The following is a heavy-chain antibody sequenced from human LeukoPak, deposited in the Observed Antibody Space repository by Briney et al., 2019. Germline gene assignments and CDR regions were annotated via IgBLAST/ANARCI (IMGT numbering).Heavy chain of an antibody. Sequence: SETLSLTCTVSGGSISSSSYYWGWIRQPPGKGLEWIGSIYYSGSTYYNPSLKSRVTISVDTSKNQFSLKLSSVTAADTAVYYCARNALSLTIFGVVTHYYYYYYMDVWGKGTTVTVSS. CDR3: ARNALSLTIFGVVTHYYYYYYMDV. CDR1: GGSISSSSYY. D-gene: IGHD3-3*01. V-gene: IGHV4-39*01. CDR2: IYYSGST. J-gene: IGHJ6*03.